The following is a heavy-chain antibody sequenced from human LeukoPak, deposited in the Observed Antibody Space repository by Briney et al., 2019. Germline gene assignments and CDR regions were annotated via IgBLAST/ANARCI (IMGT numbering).Heavy chain of an antibody. CDR1: GFTVSSNY. CDR3: RVVITTTDY. CDR2: IYSGGST. V-gene: IGHV3-66*01. D-gene: IGHD3-22*01. Sequence: GGSLRLSCAASGFTVSSNYMSWVRQAPGKGLEWVSVIYSGGSTYYADSVKGRFTISRDNAKNSLYLQMNSLRAEDTAVYYCRVVITTTDYWGQGTLVTVSS. J-gene: IGHJ4*02.